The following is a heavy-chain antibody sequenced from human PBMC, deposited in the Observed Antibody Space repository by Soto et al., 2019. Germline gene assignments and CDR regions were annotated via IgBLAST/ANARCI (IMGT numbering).Heavy chain of an antibody. Sequence: GASVKVSCKASGGTFSSYTISWVRQAPGQGLEWMGRIIPILGIANYAQKFQGRVTITADKSTSTAYMELSSLRSEDTAVYYCARWGEEYYGSGSYLNDYWGQGTLVTVSS. CDR3: ARWGEEYYGSGSYLNDY. CDR2: IIPILGIA. J-gene: IGHJ4*02. V-gene: IGHV1-69*02. CDR1: GGTFSSYT. D-gene: IGHD3-10*01.